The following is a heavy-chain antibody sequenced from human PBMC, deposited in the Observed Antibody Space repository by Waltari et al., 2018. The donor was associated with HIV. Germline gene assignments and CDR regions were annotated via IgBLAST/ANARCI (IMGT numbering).Heavy chain of an antibody. V-gene: IGHV4-34*02. J-gene: IGHJ6*02. D-gene: IGHD1-1*01. CDR1: HASFDSYY. CDR3: VRGPNWQLGGLDV. CDR2: VKYVGQG. Sequence: QVQLAQWGAGLVKPSATLAVTGAVYHASFDSYYWTWVRQAPGKGLGWFVEVKYVGQGFYKPSLQSRAFSFLDASKRQFSLRLTSATVADTAVYCCVRGPNWQLGGLDVWGRGTTVIVSS.